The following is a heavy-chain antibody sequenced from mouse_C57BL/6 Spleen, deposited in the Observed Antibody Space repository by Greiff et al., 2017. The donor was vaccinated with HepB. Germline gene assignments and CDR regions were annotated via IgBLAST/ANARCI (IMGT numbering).Heavy chain of an antibody. V-gene: IGHV5-17*01. CDR1: GFTFSDYG. J-gene: IGHJ2*01. Sequence: EVQLQQSGGGLVKPGGSLKLSCAASGFTFSDYGMHWVRQAPEKGLEWVAYISSGSSTIYYADTVKGRFTISRDNAKNTLFLQMTSLRSEDTAMYYCARPYDYALDYWGQGTTLTVSS. CDR2: ISSGSSTI. D-gene: IGHD2-4*01. CDR3: ARPYDYALDY.